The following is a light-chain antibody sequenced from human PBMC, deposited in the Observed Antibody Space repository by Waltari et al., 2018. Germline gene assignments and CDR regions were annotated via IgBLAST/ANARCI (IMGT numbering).Light chain of an antibody. Sequence: SFELTQTSSLSVSPGQTVRISCSGDVLANKYARWFQQKPGKAPVLIIFRDTERPAGIPERFSGSSSGTTATLIIRGAQVEDEGDYYCYAAADNNLGVFGGGTKVTVL. V-gene: IGLV3-27*01. CDR1: VLANKY. CDR3: YAAADNNLGV. J-gene: IGLJ2*01. CDR2: RDT.